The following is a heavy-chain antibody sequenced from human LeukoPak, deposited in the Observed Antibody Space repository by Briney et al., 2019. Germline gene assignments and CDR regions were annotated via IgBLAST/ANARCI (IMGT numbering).Heavy chain of an antibody. J-gene: IGHJ5*02. D-gene: IGHD6-6*01. CDR3: ARERGGSSSPVNCFDP. Sequence: SETLSLTCAVSGASISSGGYSWYWIRQPPGKGLEWIGYIYYSGTTHYNSSLKSRVSISVDTSKNQFSLKLRSVSAADTAVYYCARERGGSSSPVNCFDPWGQGTLVTVSS. CDR2: IYYSGTT. V-gene: IGHV4-30-4*07. CDR1: GASISSGGYS.